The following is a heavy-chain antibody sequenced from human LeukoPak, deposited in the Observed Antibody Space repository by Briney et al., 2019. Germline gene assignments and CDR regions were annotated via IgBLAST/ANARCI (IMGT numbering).Heavy chain of an antibody. CDR2: ISGSGGST. Sequence: LSGGSLRLSCAASGFTFSSYAMSWVRQAPGKGLEWVSAISGSGGSTYYADSVKGRFTISRDNSKNTLYLQMNSLRAEDTAVYYCAKDHFVQGYHINPMGYWGQGTLVTVSS. CDR1: GFTFSSYA. D-gene: IGHD5-12*01. V-gene: IGHV3-23*01. J-gene: IGHJ4*02. CDR3: AKDHFVQGYHINPMGY.